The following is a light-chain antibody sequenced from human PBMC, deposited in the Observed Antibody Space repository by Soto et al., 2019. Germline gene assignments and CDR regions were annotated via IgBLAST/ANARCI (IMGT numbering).Light chain of an antibody. Sequence: QSVLTQPPSASGSPGQSATISCTGTSSDVGGYNYVSWYQQHPGKAPKLMIYEVTKRPSGVPDRFSGSKSGNTASLTVSGLLDEDEADYYCSSHAGINNVVFGGGTKLTVL. CDR2: EVT. CDR3: SSHAGINNVV. CDR1: SSDVGGYNY. V-gene: IGLV2-8*01. J-gene: IGLJ3*02.